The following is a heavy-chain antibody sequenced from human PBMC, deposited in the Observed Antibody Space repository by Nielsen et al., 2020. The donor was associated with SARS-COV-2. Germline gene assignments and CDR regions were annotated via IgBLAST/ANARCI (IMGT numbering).Heavy chain of an antibody. CDR1: GYSISSGYY. V-gene: IGHV4-38-2*02. J-gene: IGHJ5*02. CDR2: IYHSGST. CDR3: ARGDTAIVNWFDP. D-gene: IGHD5-18*01. Sequence: ETLSLTCTVSGYSISSGYYWGWIRQPPGKGLEWIGSIYHSGSTYYNPSLKSRVTISVDTSKNQFSLKLTSVTAADTAIYYCARGDTAIVNWFDPWGRGSLVTVSS.